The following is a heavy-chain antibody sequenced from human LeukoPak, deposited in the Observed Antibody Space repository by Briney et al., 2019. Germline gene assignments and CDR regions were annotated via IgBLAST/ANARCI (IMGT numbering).Heavy chain of an antibody. CDR3: ARHYVFVYGGSSFDY. Sequence: SETLSLTCTVSGGSISGYYWSWIRQPPGKGLEWIGYIYYSGSTNYSPSLKSRITISVDTSKNQFSLKLSSVAAADTAVYYCARHYVFVYGGSSFDYWGQGTLVTVSS. J-gene: IGHJ4*02. D-gene: IGHD2-8*01. CDR1: GGSISGYY. V-gene: IGHV4-59*08. CDR2: IYYSGST.